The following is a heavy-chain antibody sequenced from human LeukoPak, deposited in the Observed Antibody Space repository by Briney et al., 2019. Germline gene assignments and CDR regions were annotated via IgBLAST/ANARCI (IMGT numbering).Heavy chain of an antibody. CDR2: ISAYNGNT. V-gene: IGHV1-18*01. CDR1: GYTFTTYG. J-gene: IGHJ1*01. Sequence: GASVKVSCKASGYTFTTYGISWVRQAPGQGLEWMGWISAYNGNTNYAQKVQGRVTMTTDTSTSTAYMDLRSLRSDDTVVYYCARDGYYDVLTGYLFQHWGQGTLVTVSS. CDR3: ARDGYYDVLTGYLFQH. D-gene: IGHD3-9*01.